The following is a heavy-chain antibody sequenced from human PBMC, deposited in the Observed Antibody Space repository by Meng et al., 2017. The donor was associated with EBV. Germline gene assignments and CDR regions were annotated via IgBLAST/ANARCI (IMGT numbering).Heavy chain of an antibody. D-gene: IGHD6-13*01. V-gene: IGHV1-69*06. CDR2: IIPIFGTA. CDR3: ARAEIAAAGRLDY. J-gene: IGHJ4*02. Sequence: VERVQVGGEVKKPGSSVEVSCKASGGTFSSYAISWVRQAPGQGLEWMGGIIPIFGTANYAQKFQGRVTITADKSTSTAYMELSSLRSEDTAVYYCARAEIAAAGRLDYWGQGTLVTVSS. CDR1: GGTFSSYA.